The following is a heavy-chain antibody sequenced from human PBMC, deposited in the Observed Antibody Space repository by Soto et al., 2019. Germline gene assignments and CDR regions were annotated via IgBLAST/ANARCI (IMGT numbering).Heavy chain of an antibody. CDR3: ARDLTSVRGS. CDR1: GGTFSRHS. Sequence: QVQMVQSGAEVKKPGSSARVSCKVSGGTFSRHSISWVRQAPGQGLEWMVGIIPIFDATQYAQKFQGRLTITADESTTTFHMDLSGLRPEDTDIYYCARDLTSVRGSGGQGTLVTVS. J-gene: IGHJ4*02. V-gene: IGHV1-69*01. D-gene: IGHD3-10*01. CDR2: IIPIFDAT.